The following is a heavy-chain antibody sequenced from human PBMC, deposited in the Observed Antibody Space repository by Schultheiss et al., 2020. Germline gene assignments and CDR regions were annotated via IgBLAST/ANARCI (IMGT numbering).Heavy chain of an antibody. CDR3: ARHSIYYYGMDV. Sequence: GGSLRLSCAASGFTFSSYGMHWVRQAPGKGLEWVSSISSSSSYIYYADSVKGRFTISRDNAKNSLFLQMSRLRAEDTAIYYCARHSIYYYGMDVWGQGTTVTVSS. D-gene: IGHD2/OR15-2a*01. CDR1: GFTFSSYG. V-gene: IGHV3-21*01. CDR2: ISSSSSYI. J-gene: IGHJ6*02.